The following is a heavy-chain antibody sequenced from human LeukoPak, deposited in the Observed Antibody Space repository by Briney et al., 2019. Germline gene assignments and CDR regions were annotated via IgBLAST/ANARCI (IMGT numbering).Heavy chain of an antibody. V-gene: IGHV4-59*08. CDR2: IYFNGNI. D-gene: IGHD6-25*01. Sequence: PSETLSLTCTVSGSSINGHWWSWIRQPPGKGLEWIGFIYFNGNILYNPFLKSRVTLSVDTFNNQFSLSLTSVTAADTAVYYCAGLHFASAEEFDPWGQGTLDTVSS. CDR1: GSSINGHW. CDR3: AGLHFASAEEFDP. J-gene: IGHJ5*02.